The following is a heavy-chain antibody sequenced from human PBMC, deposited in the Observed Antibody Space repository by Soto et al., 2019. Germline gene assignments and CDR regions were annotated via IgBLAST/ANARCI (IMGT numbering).Heavy chain of an antibody. CDR2: ISYDGSNK. CDR1: GFTFSSYA. J-gene: IGHJ4*02. Sequence: QVQLVEAGGGAVQPGGSLRLSCAACGFTFSSYAMHWVRQAPGKGLERVAVISYDGSNKYYADSVKGRFTIARDKSKNTLYLQMNSMRAEDTAVYYWAREDEVYYFDYWGQGTLVTVSS. V-gene: IGHV3-30-3*01. CDR3: AREDEVYYFDY.